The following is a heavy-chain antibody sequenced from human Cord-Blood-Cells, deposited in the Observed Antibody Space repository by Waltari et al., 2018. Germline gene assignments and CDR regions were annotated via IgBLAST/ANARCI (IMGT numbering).Heavy chain of an antibody. CDR3: AKLAARPLHFDY. Sequence: QVQLVQSGAEVKKPGASVKASSEAPGNTVNGYYMHWVGQAPGQGLEWMGWINPNSCGTNYAQKFQGRVTMTRDTSISTAYMELSRLRSDDTAVYYCAKLAARPLHFDYWGQGTLVTVSS. V-gene: IGHV1-2*02. J-gene: IGHJ4*02. CDR1: GNTVNGYY. CDR2: INPNSCGT. D-gene: IGHD6-6*01.